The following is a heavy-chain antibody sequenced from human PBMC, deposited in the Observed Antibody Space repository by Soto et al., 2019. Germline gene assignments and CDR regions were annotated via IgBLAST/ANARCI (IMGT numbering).Heavy chain of an antibody. CDR1: GYTLTELS. D-gene: IGHD2-8*01. V-gene: IGHV1-24*01. CDR3: ATGRNCTNGVCYPYYYYGMDV. J-gene: IGHJ6*02. Sequence: ASVKVSCKVSGYTLTELSMHWVRQAPGKGLEWMGGFDPEDGETIYAQKFQGRVTMTGDTSTDTAYMELSSLRSEDTAVYYCATGRNCTNGVCYPYYYYGMDVWGQGTTVTVSS. CDR2: FDPEDGET.